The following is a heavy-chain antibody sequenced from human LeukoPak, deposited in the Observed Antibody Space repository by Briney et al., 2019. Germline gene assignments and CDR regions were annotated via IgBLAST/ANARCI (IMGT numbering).Heavy chain of an antibody. V-gene: IGHV4-59*08. CDR2: IYYSGST. J-gene: IGHJ4*02. CDR3: ARVSLVRGGSDYFDY. D-gene: IGHD2-21*01. Sequence: SETLSLTCTVSGGSISSYYWSWIRQPPGRGLEWIGYIYYSGSTNYNPSLKSRVTISVDTSKNQFSLKLSSVTAADTAAYYCARVSLVRGGSDYFDYWGQGTLVTVSS. CDR1: GGSISSYY.